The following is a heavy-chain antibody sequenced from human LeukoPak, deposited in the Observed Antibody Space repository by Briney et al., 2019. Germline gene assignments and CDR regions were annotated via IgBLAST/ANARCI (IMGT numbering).Heavy chain of an antibody. V-gene: IGHV3-23*01. CDR2: ISGSGGST. Sequence: GGSLRLSCAASGFTFSTYSMDWVRQAPGKGLEWVSAISGSGGSTYYADSVKGRFTISRDNSKNTLYLQMNSLRAEDTAVYYCAKRLGLLLGSDAFDIWGQGTMVTVSS. D-gene: IGHD2-21*02. CDR1: GFTFSTYS. CDR3: AKRLGLLLGSDAFDI. J-gene: IGHJ3*02.